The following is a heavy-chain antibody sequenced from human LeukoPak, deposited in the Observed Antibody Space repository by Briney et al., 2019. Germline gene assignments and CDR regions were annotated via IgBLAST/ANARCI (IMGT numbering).Heavy chain of an antibody. J-gene: IGHJ4*02. CDR2: ISSSGSTI. V-gene: IGHV3-11*04. CDR1: GFTFSDYY. Sequence: GGSPRLSCAASGFTFSDYYMSWIRQAPGKGLEWVSYISSSGSTIYYADSVKGRFTISRDNAKNSLYLQMNSLRAEDTAVYCCARDLTGGWYRRGGIFDYWGQGTLVTVSS. D-gene: IGHD6-19*01. CDR3: ARDLTGGWYRRGGIFDY.